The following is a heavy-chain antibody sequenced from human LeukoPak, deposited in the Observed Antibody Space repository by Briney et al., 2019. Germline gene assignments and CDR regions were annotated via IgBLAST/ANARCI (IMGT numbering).Heavy chain of an antibody. J-gene: IGHJ5*02. Sequence: PGGSLGLDCAASGCGVTRDFMTCVRQPPGKGLEWLSIIFTGSLDGRTAHADSVKGRFTISRDNSANTLYLQMDSLRTEDTATYYCATRGAWGPGTLVTVSS. V-gene: IGHV3-53*01. CDR3: ATRGA. CDR2: IFTGSLDGRT. CDR1: GCGVTRDF.